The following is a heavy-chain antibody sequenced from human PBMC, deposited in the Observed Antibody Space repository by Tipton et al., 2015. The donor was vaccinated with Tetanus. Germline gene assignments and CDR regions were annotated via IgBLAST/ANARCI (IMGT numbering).Heavy chain of an antibody. J-gene: IGHJ5*02. Sequence: QSGPEVKKPGASVKVSCKASGYTFTSYYMHWVRQAPGQGLEWMGIINPSGGSTSYAQKFQGRVTMTRDTSTSTVYMELNSLRSEDTAVYYCARVFIAVAGHNWFDPWGQGTLVTVSS. CDR3: ARVFIAVAGHNWFDP. V-gene: IGHV1-46*01. CDR1: GYTFTSYY. CDR2: INPSGGST. D-gene: IGHD6-19*01.